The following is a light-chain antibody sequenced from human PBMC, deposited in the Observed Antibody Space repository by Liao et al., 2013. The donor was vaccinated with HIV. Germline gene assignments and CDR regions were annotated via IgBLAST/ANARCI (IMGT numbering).Light chain of an antibody. CDR3: QAWDSSSDHLVV. Sequence: SYELTQPPSVSVAPGKTASITCGGNNIGSKSVHWYQQKPGQAPVLVIYYDSDRPSGIPERFSGSKSGNTATLTISRVEAGDEADYYCQAWDSSSDHLVVFGGGTKLT. J-gene: IGLJ3*02. CDR1: NIGSKS. V-gene: IGLV3-21*01. CDR2: YDS.